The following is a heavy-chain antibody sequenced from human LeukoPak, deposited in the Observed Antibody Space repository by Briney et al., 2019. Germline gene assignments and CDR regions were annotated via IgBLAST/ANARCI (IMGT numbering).Heavy chain of an antibody. CDR3: ARYRGDAFDI. J-gene: IGHJ3*02. CDR2: IYTSGGT. CDR1: GGSISSYY. V-gene: IGHV4-4*09. Sequence: SGTLSLTCTVSGGSISSYYWSWIRQPPGKGLEWLGYIYTSGGTNYNPSLESRVTISIDTSRTQFSLKLSSATAADTAVYYCARYRGDAFDIWGQGTMVTVSS. D-gene: IGHD1-1*01.